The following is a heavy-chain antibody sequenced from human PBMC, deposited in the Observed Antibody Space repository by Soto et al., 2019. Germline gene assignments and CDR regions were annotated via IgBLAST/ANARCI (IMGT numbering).Heavy chain of an antibody. V-gene: IGHV3-30*18. CDR3: AKDLRYYDSSEGGY. CDR1: GFTFSSYG. Sequence: PGGSLRLSCAASGFTFSSYGMHWVRQAPGKGLEWVAVISYDGSNKYYADSVKGRFTISRDNSKNTLYLQMNSLRAEDTAVYYCAKDLRYYDSSEGGYWGQGTLVTVSS. J-gene: IGHJ4*02. CDR2: ISYDGSNK. D-gene: IGHD3-22*01.